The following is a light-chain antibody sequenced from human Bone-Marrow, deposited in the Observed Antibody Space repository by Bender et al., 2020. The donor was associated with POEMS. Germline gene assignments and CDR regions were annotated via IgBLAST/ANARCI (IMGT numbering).Light chain of an antibody. CDR3: QSFGSSNVV. Sequence: QSALTQPGSVSASPGQSITISCTGSSNDIGSYNYVCWYQQHPGKAPKLIIYDVTNRPSGVSSRFSGSIDSSSNSASLTISGLKTEDEADYYCQSFGSSNVVFGGGTKLTVL. CDR1: SNDIGSYNY. J-gene: IGLJ2*01. V-gene: IGLV2-14*03. CDR2: DVT.